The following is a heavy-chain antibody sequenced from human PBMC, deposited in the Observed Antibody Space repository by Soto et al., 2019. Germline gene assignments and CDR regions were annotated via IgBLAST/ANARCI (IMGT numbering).Heavy chain of an antibody. CDR1: GGTFSSYT. D-gene: IGHD2-2*01. CDR3: ARGLNIVVVPAALNWFDP. Sequence: ASVKVSCKASGGTFSSYTISWVRQAPGQGLEWMGRIIPILGIANYAQKFQGRVTITADKSTSTAYMELSSLRSEDTAVYYCARGLNIVVVPAALNWFDPWGQGTLVTVSS. J-gene: IGHJ5*02. CDR2: IIPILGIA. V-gene: IGHV1-69*02.